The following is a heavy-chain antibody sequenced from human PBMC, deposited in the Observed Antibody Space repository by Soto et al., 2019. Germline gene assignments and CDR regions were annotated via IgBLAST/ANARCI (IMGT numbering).Heavy chain of an antibody. V-gene: IGHV4-59*08. CDR2: IYYSGST. Sequence: SETLSLTCTVSGGSISSYYWSWIRQPPGKGLEWIGYIYYSGSTNYNPSLKSRVTISVDTSKNQFSLKLSSVTAADTAVYYCARQGTGIAVATLKHYFDYWGQGTLVTVSS. CDR1: GGSISSYY. D-gene: IGHD6-19*01. CDR3: ARQGTGIAVATLKHYFDY. J-gene: IGHJ4*02.